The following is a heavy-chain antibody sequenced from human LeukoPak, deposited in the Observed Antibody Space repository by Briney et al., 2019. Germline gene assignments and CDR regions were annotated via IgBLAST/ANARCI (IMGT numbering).Heavy chain of an antibody. V-gene: IGHV1-2*02. CDR1: GYTLTGYY. J-gene: IGHJ5*02. CDR2: INPNSGGT. CDR3: ARGGSGSYFSWLDP. Sequence: GSVKVSCKAFGYTLTGYYIHWVGQAPGQGLECMGWINPNSGGTNYAQKFQGRVTMTRDTSISTAYMELSRLRSDDTAVYYCARGGSGSYFSWLDPWGQGTLVTVSS. D-gene: IGHD3-10*01.